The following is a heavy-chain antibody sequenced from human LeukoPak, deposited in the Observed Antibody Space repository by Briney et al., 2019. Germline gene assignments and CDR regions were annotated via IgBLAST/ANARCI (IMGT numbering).Heavy chain of an antibody. CDR1: GGSISSSSYY. J-gene: IGHJ4*02. CDR3: ARQLYSSNWPDY. CDR2: IYYSGSI. D-gene: IGHD6-13*01. Sequence: PSETLSLTCTVSGGSISSSSYYWGWIRQPPGKGLEWIGSIYYSGSIYYNPSLKSRVTISVDTSKNQFSLNLSSVTAADTAVYYCARQLYSSNWPDYWGQGTLVTVSS. V-gene: IGHV4-39*01.